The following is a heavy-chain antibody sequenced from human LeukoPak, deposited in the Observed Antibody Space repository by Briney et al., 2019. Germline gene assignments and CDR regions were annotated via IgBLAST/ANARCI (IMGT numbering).Heavy chain of an antibody. D-gene: IGHD6-19*01. J-gene: IGHJ4*02. Sequence: GGSLRLSCAASGFTFSSYAMNWVRRTPGKGLEWVSTISGSGGRTFFADSVKGRFTISRDNSKNTLYLQMNSLRADDTAVYYRAKTIAVAGTEPFDSWGQGTLVTVSS. CDR1: GFTFSSYA. V-gene: IGHV3-23*01. CDR3: AKTIAVAGTEPFDS. CDR2: ISGSGGRT.